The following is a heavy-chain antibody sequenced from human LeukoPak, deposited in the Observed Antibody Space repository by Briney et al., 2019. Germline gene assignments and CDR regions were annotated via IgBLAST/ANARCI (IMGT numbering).Heavy chain of an antibody. J-gene: IGHJ4*02. D-gene: IGHD6-13*01. Sequence: GGSLRLSCAASGFTFSSYSMNWVRQAPGKGLEWVSSISSSSYIYYADSVKGRFTISRDNAKNSLYLQMNSLRAEDTAVYYCARDRGSSWYDFDYWGQGTLVTVSS. CDR1: GFTFSSYS. V-gene: IGHV3-21*01. CDR2: ISSSSYI. CDR3: ARDRGSSWYDFDY.